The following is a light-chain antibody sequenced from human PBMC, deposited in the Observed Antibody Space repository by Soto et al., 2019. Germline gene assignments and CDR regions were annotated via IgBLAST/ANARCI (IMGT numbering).Light chain of an antibody. CDR2: CVR. Sequence: LTQPASVSGSPGQSIPISCTGTISDVGSYNYVSLYQQYPGKAPQPIVYCVRSRPPGVSGRFSGSKSGNTASLTISGLRAEDEADYYCGSYTTSSNYVFGTGTKVTV. V-gene: IGLV2-14*03. J-gene: IGLJ1*01. CDR3: GSYTTSSNYV. CDR1: ISDVGSYNY.